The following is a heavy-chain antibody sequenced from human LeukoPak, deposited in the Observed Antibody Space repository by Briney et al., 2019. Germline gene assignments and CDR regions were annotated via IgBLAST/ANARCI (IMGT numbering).Heavy chain of an antibody. V-gene: IGHV3-7*01. J-gene: IGHJ4*02. Sequence: GGSLRLSCAASGFTCSSYWMSWVRQAPGKGLEWVVNIKQDGSEKYYVDSVKGRFTISRDNAKNSLYLQMNSLRAEDTAVYYCAIDLPAGSGYCSGGSCGGGQGTLVTVSS. CDR3: AIDLPAGSGYCSGGSCG. CDR1: GFTCSSYW. D-gene: IGHD2-15*01. CDR2: IKQDGSEK.